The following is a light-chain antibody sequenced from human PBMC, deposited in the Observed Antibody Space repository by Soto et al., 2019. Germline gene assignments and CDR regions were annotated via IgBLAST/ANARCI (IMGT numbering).Light chain of an antibody. Sequence: QAVLTQPPSASGTPGQRVTISCSRSSSNIGSNYIYWYQQLPGTAPKLLIYRNNHRPSGVPDRFSGSKSGTSASLAISGLRSEDEADYYCATWYDSLNIWVFGGGTKLTVL. CDR3: ATWYDSLNIWV. J-gene: IGLJ3*02. CDR2: RNN. V-gene: IGLV1-47*01. CDR1: SSNIGSNY.